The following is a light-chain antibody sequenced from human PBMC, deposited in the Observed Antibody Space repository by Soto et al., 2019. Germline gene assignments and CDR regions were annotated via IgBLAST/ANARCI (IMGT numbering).Light chain of an antibody. J-gene: IGKJ2*01. CDR2: GAS. CDR1: QSVSSN. CDR3: QQYNNWPLYT. V-gene: IGKV3-15*01. Sequence: EIVMTQSPATLSVSPGERATLSCRASQSVSSNLAWYQQKPGQAPRLLIYGASTRATGIPARFSGSGSGTDFTLTISSLQSEDFAVYSCQQYNNWPLYTFGQGTKLEIK.